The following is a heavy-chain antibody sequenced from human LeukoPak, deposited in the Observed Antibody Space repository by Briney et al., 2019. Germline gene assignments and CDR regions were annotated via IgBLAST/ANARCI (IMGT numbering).Heavy chain of an antibody. V-gene: IGHV3-74*01. CDR2: INSDGSDI. J-gene: IGHJ4*02. CDR1: GFTLRNYW. Sequence: PRGSLRLSCAASGFTLRNYWMHWVRQAPGKGLVWVARINSDGSDIRYANSVKGRFAISRDNARNTLYLQMNSLRAEDTALYYCARGNSGYYRNTKFDYWGQGTLVTVSS. CDR3: ARGNSGYYRNTKFDY. D-gene: IGHD3-22*01.